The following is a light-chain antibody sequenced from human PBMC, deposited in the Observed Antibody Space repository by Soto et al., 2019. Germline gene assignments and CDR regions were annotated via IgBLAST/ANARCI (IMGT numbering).Light chain of an antibody. J-gene: IGKJ2*01. CDR1: QSINSE. Sequence: EIVMTQSPATLSLSPGDRAALSCRASQSINSELSWYQQKPGQPPRLLIYGASTRATGVPARFTGSESGSEFTLTISGLQSEDFAVYYCQPGHNWPLTFGQGTRLEI. CDR3: QPGHNWPLT. V-gene: IGKV3-15*01. CDR2: GAS.